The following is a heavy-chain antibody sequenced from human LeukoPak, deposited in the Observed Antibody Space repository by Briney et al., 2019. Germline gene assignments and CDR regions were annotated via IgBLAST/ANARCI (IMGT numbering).Heavy chain of an antibody. V-gene: IGHV1-2*02. D-gene: IGHD2-2*02. J-gene: IGHJ5*02. CDR1: GYTFTNYG. Sequence: ASVKVSCKTSGYTFTNYGISWVRQVPGQGFEWMGWINPSSGGTKYARKFQGRVTMTRDTPITTAYMELSRLRSDDTAVYYCARADYCDSTTCYRFDPWGQGTLVTVSS. CDR2: INPSSGGT. CDR3: ARADYCDSTTCYRFDP.